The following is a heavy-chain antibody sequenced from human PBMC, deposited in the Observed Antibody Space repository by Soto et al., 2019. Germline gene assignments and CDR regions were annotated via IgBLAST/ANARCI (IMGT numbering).Heavy chain of an antibody. D-gene: IGHD3-3*01. CDR3: ARDYRREFWSGYYPGY. J-gene: IGHJ4*02. V-gene: IGHV3-30-3*01. CDR1: GFTFSSYA. Sequence: QVQLVESGGGVVQPGRSLRLSCAASGFTFSSYAMHWVRQAPGKGLEWVAVISYDGSNKYYADSVKGRFTISRDNSKNTLYLQMNSLRAEDTAVYYCARDYRREFWSGYYPGYWGQGTLVTVSS. CDR2: ISYDGSNK.